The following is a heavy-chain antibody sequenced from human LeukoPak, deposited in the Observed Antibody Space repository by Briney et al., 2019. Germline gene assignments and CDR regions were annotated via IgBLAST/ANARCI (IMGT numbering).Heavy chain of an antibody. CDR1: GFTFSSYS. J-gene: IGHJ6*03. Sequence: GGSLRLSCAASGFTFSSYSMNWVRQAPGKGLEWVSSISSSSSYIYYADSVKGRFTISRDNAKNSLYLQMNSLRAEDTAVYYCARDGYDFWSGYYFKPLGHYYYYMDVWGKGTTVTVSS. D-gene: IGHD3-3*01. V-gene: IGHV3-21*01. CDR2: ISSSSSYI. CDR3: ARDGYDFWSGYYFKPLGHYYYYMDV.